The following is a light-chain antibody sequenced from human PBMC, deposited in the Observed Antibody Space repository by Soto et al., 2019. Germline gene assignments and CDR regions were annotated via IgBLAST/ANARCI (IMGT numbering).Light chain of an antibody. CDR2: LNSDGSH. CDR1: SGHSSYA. Sequence: QPVLTQSPSASASLGASVKLTCTLSSGHSSYAIAWHQQQPEKGPRYLMKLNSDGSHSKGDGIPDRFSGSSSGADRYLTISSLQSEDEADYYCQTWGTGDWVFGGGTKLTVL. J-gene: IGLJ3*02. CDR3: QTWGTGDWV. V-gene: IGLV4-69*01.